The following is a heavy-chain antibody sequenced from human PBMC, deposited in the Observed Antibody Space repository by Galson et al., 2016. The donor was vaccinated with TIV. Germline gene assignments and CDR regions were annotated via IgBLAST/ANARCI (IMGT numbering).Heavy chain of an antibody. V-gene: IGHV1-69*05. Sequence: SVKVSCKASGGTFRSYTFSWVRQAPGQGLEWMGGTVPFFNTATYAQKFQGRVTIATDESTTTAYMDLSNLRSDDTAVYYCARGRKWLPPVEWGQGTLVTVSS. CDR2: TVPFFNTA. J-gene: IGHJ4*02. CDR3: ARGRKWLPPVE. D-gene: IGHD6-19*01. CDR1: GGTFRSYT.